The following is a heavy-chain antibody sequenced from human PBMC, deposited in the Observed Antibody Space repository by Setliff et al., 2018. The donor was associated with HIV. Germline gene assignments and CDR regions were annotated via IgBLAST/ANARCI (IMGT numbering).Heavy chain of an antibody. J-gene: IGHJ3*02. D-gene: IGHD6-19*01. CDR3: SRGIAVAGHDFANTPGDI. Sequence: GESLKISCKGSGYSFTSYWISWVRQMPGKGLEWMGIIHPGASDTRYSPSFQGHVTISADKSTNTAFLQWSSLKASDSAMYYCSRGIAVAGHDFANTPGDIRGQGTMVTVS. CDR2: IHPGASDT. CDR1: GYSFTSYW. V-gene: IGHV5-51*01.